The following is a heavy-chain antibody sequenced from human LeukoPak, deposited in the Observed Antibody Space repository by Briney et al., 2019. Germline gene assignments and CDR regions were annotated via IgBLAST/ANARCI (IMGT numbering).Heavy chain of an antibody. Sequence: ASVKVSCKASSYTFTSYGISWVRPAPGQGLEWMGWISAYNGNTNYAQKLQGRVTMTTDTSTSTAYMELRSLRSDDTAVYYCARGYCSGGSCLKTDYWGQGTLVTVSS. CDR2: ISAYNGNT. V-gene: IGHV1-18*01. CDR1: SYTFTSYG. D-gene: IGHD2-15*01. CDR3: ARGYCSGGSCLKTDY. J-gene: IGHJ4*02.